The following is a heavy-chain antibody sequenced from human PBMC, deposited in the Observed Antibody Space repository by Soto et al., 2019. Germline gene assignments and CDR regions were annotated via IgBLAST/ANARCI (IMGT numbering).Heavy chain of an antibody. Sequence: SETLSLTCTVSGGSISSSSYYWGWIRQPPGKGLEWIGSIYYSGSTYYNPSLKSRVTISVDTSKNQFSLKLSSVTAADTAVYYCARLSTYRMHLWGQGTLVTVSS. CDR3: ARLSTYRMHL. J-gene: IGHJ4*02. CDR1: GGSISSSSYY. D-gene: IGHD2-2*01. CDR2: IYYSGST. V-gene: IGHV4-39*01.